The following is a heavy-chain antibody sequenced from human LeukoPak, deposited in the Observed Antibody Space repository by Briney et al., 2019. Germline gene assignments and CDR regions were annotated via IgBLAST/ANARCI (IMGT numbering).Heavy chain of an antibody. CDR2: ISHSGSSI. CDR1: GFTFSNYL. J-gene: IGHJ4*02. CDR3: AMALDY. Sequence: GGSLRLSCVASGFTFSNYLMNWVRQAPGKGLEWVSGISHSGSSIYYADPVKGRFTISRDNSKNTLYLQTDRLRVEDTAVYYCAMALDYWGQGTLVTVSS. V-gene: IGHV3-23*01.